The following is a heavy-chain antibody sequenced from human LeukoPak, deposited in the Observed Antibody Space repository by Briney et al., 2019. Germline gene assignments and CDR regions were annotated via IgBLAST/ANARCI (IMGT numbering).Heavy chain of an antibody. CDR1: GFTFRNYV. CDR2: IGGSDGST. V-gene: IGHV3-23*01. CDR3: ATYRQVLLPFES. Sequence: GGSLRLSCAASGFTFRNYVMSWVRQDPGKGLEWVAAIGGSDGSTFYADSVRGRFTISRDNSKSTLSLQMNSLRAEDTAIYYCATYRQVLLPFESWGQGTLVTVSS. J-gene: IGHJ4*02. D-gene: IGHD2-8*02.